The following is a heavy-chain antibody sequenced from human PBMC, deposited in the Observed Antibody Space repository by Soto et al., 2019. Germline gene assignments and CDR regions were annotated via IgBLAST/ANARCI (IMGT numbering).Heavy chain of an antibody. CDR3: ARDLREPHTNLLWFGEPTYNWFDP. CDR1: GYTFTIYG. V-gene: IGHV1-18*01. CDR2: ISAYNGNT. J-gene: IGHJ5*02. D-gene: IGHD3-10*01. Sequence: GASVKVSCKASGYTFTIYGIIWVRQAPGQGLEWMGWISAYNGNTNYAQKLQGRVTMTTDTSTSTAYMELRSLRSDDTAVYYCARDLREPHTNLLWFGEPTYNWFDPWGQGTLVTVSS.